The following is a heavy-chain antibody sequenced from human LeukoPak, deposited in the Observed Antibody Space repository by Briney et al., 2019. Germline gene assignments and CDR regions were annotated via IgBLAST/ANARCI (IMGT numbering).Heavy chain of an antibody. CDR2: IIPIFGTA. D-gene: IGHD2-21*01. V-gene: IGHV1-69*13. J-gene: IGHJ4*02. CDR3: ASYPRSIPTPPFDY. Sequence: SVKVSCXASGGTFSSYAISWVRQAPGQGLEWMGGIIPIFGTANYAQKFQGRVTITADESTSTAYMELSSLRSEDTAVYFCASYPRSIPTPPFDYWGQGTLVTVSS. CDR1: GGTFSSYA.